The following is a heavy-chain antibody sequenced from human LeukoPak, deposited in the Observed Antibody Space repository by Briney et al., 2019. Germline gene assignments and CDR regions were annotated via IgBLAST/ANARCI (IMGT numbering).Heavy chain of an antibody. V-gene: IGHV4-4*02. CDR3: ARDRGGLDCSSTSCDHY. D-gene: IGHD2-2*01. J-gene: IGHJ4*02. Sequence: SGTLSLTCAVSGGSISSSNWWSWVRQPPGKGLEWIGEIYHSGSTNYNPSLKSRVTISVDKSKNQFSLKLSSVTAADTAVYYCARDRGGLDCSSTSCDHYWGQGTLVTVSS. CDR1: GGSISSSNW. CDR2: IYHSGST.